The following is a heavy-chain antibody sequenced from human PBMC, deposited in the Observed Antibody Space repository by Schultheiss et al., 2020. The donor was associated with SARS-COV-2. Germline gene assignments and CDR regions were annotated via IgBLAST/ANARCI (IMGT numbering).Heavy chain of an antibody. J-gene: IGHJ6*02. CDR3: ARGRGVGVVVVPAAMSLRYGLDV. V-gene: IGHV4-34*01. Sequence: SETLSLTCAVYGGSFSGYSWNWIRRPPGKGLEWIGEINHSGSTYYSPSLKSRVTISVDTSKNQFSLKLSSVTAADTAVYSCARGRGVGVVVVPAAMSLRYGLDVWGQGTTVTVSS. D-gene: IGHD2-2*01. CDR1: GGSFSGYS. CDR2: INHSGST.